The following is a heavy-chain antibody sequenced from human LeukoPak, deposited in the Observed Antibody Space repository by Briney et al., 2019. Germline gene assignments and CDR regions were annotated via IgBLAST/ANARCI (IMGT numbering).Heavy chain of an antibody. D-gene: IGHD2-21*02. CDR2: IYTSGST. CDR1: GGSNSIYS. V-gene: IGHV4-4*09. Sequence: SETLSLTCTVSGGSNSIYSWSWIRQPPGKGLEWIGYIYTSGSTNYNPSLQSRVTISVDTSRSQFSLKLTSVTAADTAVYYCARQAYCGADCYSLDFWGQGTLVTVSS. CDR3: ARQAYCGADCYSLDF. J-gene: IGHJ4*02.